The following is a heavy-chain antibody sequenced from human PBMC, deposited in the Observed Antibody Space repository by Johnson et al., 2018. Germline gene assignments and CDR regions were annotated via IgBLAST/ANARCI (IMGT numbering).Heavy chain of an antibody. Sequence: VQLLESGGGVVQPGRSLRLSCAASGFTFSSYGMHWVRQAPGKGLEWVAVISYDGSNKYYADSVKGRFTISRYNSKNTLYLQMNSLRAEDTAVYYCARDLNSGYDYGGSDAFDIWGQGTMVTVSS. D-gene: IGHD5-12*01. CDR1: GFTFSSYG. J-gene: IGHJ3*02. V-gene: IGHV3-30*03. CDR3: ARDLNSGYDYGGSDAFDI. CDR2: ISYDGSNK.